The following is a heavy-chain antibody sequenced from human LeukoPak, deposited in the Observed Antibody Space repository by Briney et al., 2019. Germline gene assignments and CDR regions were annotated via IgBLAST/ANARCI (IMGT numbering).Heavy chain of an antibody. D-gene: IGHD3-9*01. CDR2: IRHDGSIK. Sequence: PGGSPRLSCAASGFTFSHYGMYWVRQAPGKGLEWVAFIRHDGSIKYYADSVKGRFTISRDNSKNTLYVQMNSLRAEDTAVYYCAKDSLTDIDYWGQGTLLTVSS. J-gene: IGHJ4*02. CDR3: AKDSLTDIDY. V-gene: IGHV3-30*02. CDR1: GFTFSHYG.